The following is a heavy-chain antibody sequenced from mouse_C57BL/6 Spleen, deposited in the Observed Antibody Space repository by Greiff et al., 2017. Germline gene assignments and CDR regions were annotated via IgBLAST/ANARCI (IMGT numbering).Heavy chain of an antibody. Sequence: VQLQQSDAELVKPGASVKISCKVSGYTFTDHTIHWMKQRPEQGLEWIGYIYPRDGSTKYNEKFKGKATLTADKSSSTAYMQLNSLTSEDSAVYCCARYGYDGYWYFDVWGTGTTVTVSS. CDR3: ARYGYDGYWYFDV. V-gene: IGHV1-78*01. CDR2: IYPRDGST. J-gene: IGHJ1*03. D-gene: IGHD2-2*01. CDR1: GYTFTDHT.